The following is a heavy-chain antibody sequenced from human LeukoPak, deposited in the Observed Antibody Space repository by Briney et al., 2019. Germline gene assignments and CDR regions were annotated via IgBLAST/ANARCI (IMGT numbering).Heavy chain of an antibody. CDR1: GFTFSRFS. D-gene: IGHD2-8*02. CDR3: ATYRQVLLPFES. V-gene: IGHV3-23*01. Sequence: GGSLRLSCAASGFTFSRFSMSWVRQAPGKGLEWVSAISGSGGSTYYADSVKGRFTISRDNSKSTLSLQMNSLRAEDTAIYYCATYRQVLLPFESWGQGTLVTVSS. J-gene: IGHJ4*02. CDR2: ISGSGGST.